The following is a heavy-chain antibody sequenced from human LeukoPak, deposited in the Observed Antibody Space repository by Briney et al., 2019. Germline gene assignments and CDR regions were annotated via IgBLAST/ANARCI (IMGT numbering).Heavy chain of an antibody. J-gene: IGHJ3*02. D-gene: IGHD3-22*01. Sequence: GGSLRLSCAASGFTFSSYDMHWVRQATGKGLEWVSAIGTAGDTYYPGSVKGRFTISRENAKNSSYLQMNSLRAGDTAVYYCARGPSYYYDSSGYAFDIWGQGTMVTVSS. CDR3: ARGPSYYYDSSGYAFDI. V-gene: IGHV3-13*01. CDR2: IGTAGDT. CDR1: GFTFSSYD.